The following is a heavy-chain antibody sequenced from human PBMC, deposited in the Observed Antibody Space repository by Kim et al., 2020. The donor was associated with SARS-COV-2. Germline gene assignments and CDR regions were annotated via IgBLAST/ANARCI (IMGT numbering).Heavy chain of an antibody. Sequence: ASVKVSCKASGYTFTSYAMNWVRQAPGQGLEWMGWINTNTGNPTYAQGFTGRFVFSLDTSVSTAYLQISSLKAEDTAVYYCARDRRRSNVLRFLEWLLWAPGYYYGMDVWGQGTTVTVSS. V-gene: IGHV7-4-1*02. CDR3: ARDRRRSNVLRFLEWLLWAPGYYYGMDV. CDR2: INTNTGNP. D-gene: IGHD3-3*01. CDR1: GYTFTSYA. J-gene: IGHJ6*02.